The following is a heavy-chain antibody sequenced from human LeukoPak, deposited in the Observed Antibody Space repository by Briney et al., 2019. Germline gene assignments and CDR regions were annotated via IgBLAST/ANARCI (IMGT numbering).Heavy chain of an antibody. Sequence: PGGSLRLSCAASGFTFSRFGMHWVRQAPGKGLEWVAVIWYDGSNKYYADSVKGRFTISRDNSKNTLYLEMNSLRAEDTAVYYCARDYYYDSSGYWDYYFDYWGQGTLVSVS. CDR2: IWYDGSNK. J-gene: IGHJ4*02. CDR3: ARDYYYDSSGYWDYYFDY. D-gene: IGHD3-22*01. CDR1: GFTFSRFG. V-gene: IGHV3-33*01.